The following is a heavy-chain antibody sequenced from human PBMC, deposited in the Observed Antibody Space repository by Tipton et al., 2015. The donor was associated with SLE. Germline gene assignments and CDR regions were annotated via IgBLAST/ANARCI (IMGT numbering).Heavy chain of an antibody. CDR1: GGSISGYY. D-gene: IGHD1/OR15-1a*01. CDR2: IYYSGST. Sequence: LRLSCTVSGGSISGYYWSWIRQPPGKGLEWIGYIYYSGSTNYNPSLKSRVTISVDTSKNQFSLKLSSVTAADTAVYYCARREKLEQHFDYWGQGTLVTVSS. V-gene: IGHV4-59*08. CDR3: ARREKLEQHFDY. J-gene: IGHJ4*02.